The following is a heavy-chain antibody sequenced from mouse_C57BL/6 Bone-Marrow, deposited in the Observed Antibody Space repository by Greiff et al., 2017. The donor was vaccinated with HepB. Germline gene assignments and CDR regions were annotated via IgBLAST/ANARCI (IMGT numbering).Heavy chain of an antibody. D-gene: IGHD1-1*01. CDR1: GYTFTDYE. CDR2: IDPETGGT. V-gene: IGHV1-15*01. J-gene: IGHJ1*03. CDR3: TRDYYGSSYWYFDV. Sequence: VQGVESGAELVRPGASVTLSCKASGYTFTDYEMHWVKQTPVHGLEWIGAIDPETGGTAYNQKFKGKAILTADKSSSTAYMELRSLTSEDSAVYYCTRDYYGSSYWYFDVWGTGTTVTVSS.